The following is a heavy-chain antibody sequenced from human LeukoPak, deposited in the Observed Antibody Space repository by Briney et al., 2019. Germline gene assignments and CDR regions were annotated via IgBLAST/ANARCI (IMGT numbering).Heavy chain of an antibody. D-gene: IGHD6-19*01. CDR2: INHSGST. J-gene: IGHJ4*02. CDR3: ARGIAVAGYCDY. CDR1: GGSFSGYY. Sequence: SETLSLTCAVYGGSFSGYYWSWIRQPPGKGLEWIGEINHSGSTNYNPSLKSRVTISVDTSKNQFSLKLSSVTAADTAVYYCARGIAVAGYCDYWGQGTLVTVSS. V-gene: IGHV4-34*01.